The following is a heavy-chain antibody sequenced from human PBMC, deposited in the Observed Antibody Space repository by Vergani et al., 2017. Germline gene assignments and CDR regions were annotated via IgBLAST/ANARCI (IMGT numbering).Heavy chain of an antibody. CDR2: IQFDGSNQ. D-gene: IGHD3-16*01. J-gene: IGHJ4*02. Sequence: QVQLVESGGGVVQRGGSLRLSCATSGFTLSNYDMKCIRQGPGKGLEFVAFIQFDGSNQYYADSVKGRFTLSRDFSKNTLYLQMNSLRTDDTATYYCAKHFRGWGIDYWGQGTQVIVSS. CDR1: GFTLSNYD. CDR3: AKHFRGWGIDY. V-gene: IGHV3-30*02.